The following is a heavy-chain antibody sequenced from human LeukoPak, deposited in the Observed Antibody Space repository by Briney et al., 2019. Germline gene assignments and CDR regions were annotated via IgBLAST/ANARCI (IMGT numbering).Heavy chain of an antibody. Sequence: PSETLSLTCAVSGYSISSGYYWGWIRQPPGKGLEWIGSIYHSGSTYYNPSLKSRVTISVDTSKNQFSLKLSSVTAADTAVYYCARRDGIAELDYWGQGTLVTVSS. CDR2: IYHSGST. D-gene: IGHD5-24*01. CDR1: GYSISSGYY. V-gene: IGHV4-38-2*01. CDR3: ARRDGIAELDY. J-gene: IGHJ4*02.